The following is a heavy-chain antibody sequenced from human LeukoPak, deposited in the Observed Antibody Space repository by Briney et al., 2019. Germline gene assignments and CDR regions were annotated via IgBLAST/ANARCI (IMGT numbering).Heavy chain of an antibody. Sequence: GGSLRLSCAASGFTFSSYWMHWVRQAPGKGLVWVSRINSDGSSTSYADSVKGRFTISRDNAKNTLYLQMNSLRAEDTAVYYCARGLLLYYDSSGYYFLGYWGQGTLVTVSS. CDR2: INSDGSST. CDR3: ARGLLLYYDSSGYYFLGY. D-gene: IGHD3-22*01. V-gene: IGHV3-74*01. J-gene: IGHJ4*02. CDR1: GFTFSSYW.